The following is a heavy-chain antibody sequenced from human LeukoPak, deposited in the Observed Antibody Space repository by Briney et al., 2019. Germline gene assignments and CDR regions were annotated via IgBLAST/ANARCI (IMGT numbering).Heavy chain of an antibody. V-gene: IGHV3-30*04. D-gene: IGHD1-26*01. J-gene: IGHJ3*02. CDR3: ARDQSGDAFDI. Sequence: GRSLRLSCAASGFTFSSYAMHWVRQAPGKGLEWVAVISYDGSNKYYGDSVKGRFTISRDNSKNTLSLQMNSLRPEDTAVYYCARDQSGDAFDIWGQGTMVTVSS. CDR1: GFTFSSYA. CDR2: ISYDGSNK.